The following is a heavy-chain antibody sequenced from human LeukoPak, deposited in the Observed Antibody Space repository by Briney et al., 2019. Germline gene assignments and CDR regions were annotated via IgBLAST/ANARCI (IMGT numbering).Heavy chain of an antibody. J-gene: IGHJ6*03. CDR1: GGSFSGYY. CDR2: INHSGST. V-gene: IGHV4-34*01. Sequence: SETLSLTCAVYGGSFSGYYWSWIRQPPGKGLEWIGEINHSGSTNYNPSLKSRVTISVDTSKNQFSLKLSSVTAADTAVYYCARGRYCSGGSCRNYYYYMDVWGKGTTVTVSS. D-gene: IGHD2-15*01. CDR3: ARGRYCSGGSCRNYYYYMDV.